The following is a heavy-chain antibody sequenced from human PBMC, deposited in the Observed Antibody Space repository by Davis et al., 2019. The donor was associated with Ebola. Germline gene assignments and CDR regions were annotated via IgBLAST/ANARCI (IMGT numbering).Heavy chain of an antibody. CDR3: ARDYYGSGSYYNSQIYYYYGMDV. Sequence: ASVKVSCKASGYTFPSYDINWVRQATGQGLEWMGWMNPNSGNTGYAQKFQGRVTMTRNTSISTAYMELSSLRSEDTAVYYCARDYYGSGSYYNSQIYYYYGMDVWGQGTTVTVSS. CDR1: GYTFPSYD. CDR2: MNPNSGNT. D-gene: IGHD3-10*01. J-gene: IGHJ6*02. V-gene: IGHV1-8*01.